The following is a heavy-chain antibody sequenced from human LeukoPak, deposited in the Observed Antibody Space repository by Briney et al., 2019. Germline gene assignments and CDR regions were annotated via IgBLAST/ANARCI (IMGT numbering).Heavy chain of an antibody. D-gene: IGHD1-26*01. CDR1: GYTFTGYH. J-gene: IGHJ6*03. CDR2: INPNSGGT. Sequence: GASVKVSCKASGYTFTGYHIRWVRQAPGQGLEWMGRINPNSGGTNYAQKFQGRVTMTRDTSISTVYMELSRLRSDDTAVYYCARGHRWELLGGGYYMDVWGKGTTVTVSS. V-gene: IGHV1-2*06. CDR3: ARGHRWELLGGGYYMDV.